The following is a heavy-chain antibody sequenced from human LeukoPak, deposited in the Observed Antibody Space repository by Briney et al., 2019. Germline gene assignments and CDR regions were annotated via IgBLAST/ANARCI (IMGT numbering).Heavy chain of an antibody. CDR3: ARDDYGDYVSYFLH. J-gene: IGHJ1*01. D-gene: IGHD4-17*01. CDR2: INTYNGNT. CDR1: DYTFITYG. V-gene: IGHV1-18*01. Sequence: ASVKVSCKASDYTFITYGLSWVRQAPGQGLEWMGWINTYNGNTNYAQKVQGRVTMTTDTSTSTAYMELRSLRSDDTAVYYCARDDYGDYVSYFLHWGQGTLVIVSS.